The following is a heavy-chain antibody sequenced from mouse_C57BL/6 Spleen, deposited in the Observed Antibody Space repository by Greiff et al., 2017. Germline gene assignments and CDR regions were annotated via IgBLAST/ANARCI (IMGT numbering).Heavy chain of an antibody. D-gene: IGHD2-1*01. CDR3: ANLYGNYGAY. J-gene: IGHJ3*01. Sequence: QVQLQQPGAELVMPGASVKLSCKASGYTFTSYWMHWVKQSPGQGLEWIGEIDPSDSYTNYNQKFKGKSTLTVDKSSSTAYMQLSSLTSEDSAVYYCANLYGNYGAYWGQGTLVTVSA. V-gene: IGHV1-69*01. CDR1: GYTFTSYW. CDR2: IDPSDSYT.